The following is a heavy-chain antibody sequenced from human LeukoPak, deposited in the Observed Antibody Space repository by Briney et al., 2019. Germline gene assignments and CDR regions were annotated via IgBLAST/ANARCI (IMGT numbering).Heavy chain of an antibody. J-gene: IGHJ4*02. CDR2: ISGVGDRT. CDR1: GFTFSSYA. D-gene: IGHD2-15*01. CDR3: AKEPICGGGSCYSRCFDF. Sequence: GGSLRLSCAASGFTFSSYAMSWVRQAPGKGLEWVSAISGVGDRTYYVDSMKGRFTISRDNSKNMVYLQMNSLRAEDTAVYHCAKEPICGGGSCYSRCFDFWGQGTLVTVSS. V-gene: IGHV3-23*01.